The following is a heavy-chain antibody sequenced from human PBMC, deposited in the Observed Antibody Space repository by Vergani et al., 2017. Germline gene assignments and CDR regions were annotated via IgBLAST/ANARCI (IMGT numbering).Heavy chain of an antibody. Sequence: EVQLVESGGGLVQPGGSLRLSCSTFGFTFSSYAMYWVRQAPGKGLEWVSVIKSDGRTSYAESVRGRFTISRDTSRNAVYLQMNILRVEDTGVYYCTRSECSGTTCYGHYFDLWGHGILVTVSS. CDR3: TRSECSGTTCYGHYFDL. D-gene: IGHD2-15*01. V-gene: IGHV3-66*02. CDR2: IKSDGRT. J-gene: IGHJ4*01. CDR1: GFTFSSYA.